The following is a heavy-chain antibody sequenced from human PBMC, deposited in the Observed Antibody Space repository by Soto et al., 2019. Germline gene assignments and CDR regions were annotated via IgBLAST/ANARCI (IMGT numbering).Heavy chain of an antibody. D-gene: IGHD2-2*01. J-gene: IGHJ6*02. Sequence: QVQLVQSGAEVKKPGSSVKVSCKASGGTFSSYAISWVRQAPGPGREWMGGIIPIFGTANYAQKFQGRVTITEDESTSTAYMELSSLRSEDTAVYYCARDGGPAAIADPDLDYYYGMDVWCQGTTVTVSS. CDR1: GGTFSSYA. CDR3: ARDGGPAAIADPDLDYYYGMDV. V-gene: IGHV1-69*01. CDR2: IIPIFGTA.